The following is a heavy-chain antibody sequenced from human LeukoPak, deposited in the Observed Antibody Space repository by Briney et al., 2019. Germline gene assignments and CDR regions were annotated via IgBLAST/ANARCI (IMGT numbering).Heavy chain of an antibody. Sequence: GASVKVSCKASGYTFTGYYMHWVRQAPGQGLEWMGWINPNSGGTNYAQKFQGRVTMIRDTSISTAYMELSRLRSDDTAVYYCASPYYDSSGYYPGAMGYWGQGTLVTVSS. CDR3: ASPYYDSSGYYPGAMGY. D-gene: IGHD3-22*01. V-gene: IGHV1-2*02. J-gene: IGHJ4*02. CDR2: INPNSGGT. CDR1: GYTFTGYY.